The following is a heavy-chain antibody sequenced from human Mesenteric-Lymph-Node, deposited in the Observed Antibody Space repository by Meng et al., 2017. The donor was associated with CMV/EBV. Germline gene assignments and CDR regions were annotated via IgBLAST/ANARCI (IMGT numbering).Heavy chain of an antibody. CDR1: GFTFSSYS. V-gene: IGHV3-21*01. CDR2: ISSSSSYI. D-gene: IGHD3-10*01. Sequence: GGSLRLSCAASGFTFSSYSMNWVRQAPGKGLEWVSSISSSSSYIYYADSVKGRFTISRENAKSSFYLQMNSLTAADTAVYYCARSPYYSGSRYFDFWGQGTLVTVSS. CDR3: ARSPYYSGSRYFDF. J-gene: IGHJ4*02.